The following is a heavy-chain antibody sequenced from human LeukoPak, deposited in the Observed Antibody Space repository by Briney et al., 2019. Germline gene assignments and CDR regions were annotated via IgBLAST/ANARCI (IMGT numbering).Heavy chain of an antibody. CDR1: GGTFSSYA. J-gene: IGHJ4*02. D-gene: IGHD2-2*02. CDR3: ASGYCSSTSCYIGGDY. Sequence: SVKVSCKASGGTFSSYAISLVRQAPGQGLEWMGGIIPIFGTANYAQKFQGRVTITADESTSTAYMELSSLRSEDTAVYYCASGYCSSTSCYIGGDYWGQGTLVTASS. CDR2: IIPIFGTA. V-gene: IGHV1-69*01.